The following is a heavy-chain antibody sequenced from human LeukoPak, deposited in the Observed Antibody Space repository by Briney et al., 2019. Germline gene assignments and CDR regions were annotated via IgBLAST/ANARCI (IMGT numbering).Heavy chain of an antibody. CDR2: IYHSGST. CDR1: GYSISSGYY. Sequence: SETLSLTCAVSGYSISSGYYWGWIRQPPGKGLEWIGSIYHSGSTYYNPSLKSRVTISVDTSKNQSSLKLSSVTAADTAVYYCARAPYDFWSGYSVLDFDYWGQGTLVTASS. CDR3: ARAPYDFWSGYSVLDFDY. J-gene: IGHJ4*02. D-gene: IGHD3-3*01. V-gene: IGHV4-38-2*01.